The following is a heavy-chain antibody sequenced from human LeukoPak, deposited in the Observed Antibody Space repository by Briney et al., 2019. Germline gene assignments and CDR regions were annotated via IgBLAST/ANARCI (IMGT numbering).Heavy chain of an antibody. D-gene: IGHD3-22*01. V-gene: IGHV3-33*01. J-gene: IGHJ4*02. CDR2: IWYDGSKK. CDR1: GFSFSRYG. Sequence: GGSLRLSCAASGFSFSRYGMHWVRQAPGKGPEWVAVIWYDGSKKDYADSVKGRFTISRDNSKNTLFLQMNSLRAEDTAVYYCARDGGLDNSGYYPIDYWGQGTLLTVSS. CDR3: ARDGGLDNSGYYPIDY.